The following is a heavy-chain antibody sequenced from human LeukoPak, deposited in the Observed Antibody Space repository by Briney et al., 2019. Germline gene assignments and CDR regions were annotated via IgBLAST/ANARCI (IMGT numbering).Heavy chain of an antibody. CDR2: TYYRSKWYT. J-gene: IGHJ4*02. V-gene: IGHV6-1*01. CDR1: GDSVSSNSAA. D-gene: IGHD6-19*01. Sequence: SQTLSLTCAISGDSVSSNSAAWNRIRQSPSRGLEWLGRTYYRSKWYTDYAVSVKSRITLNPDTSKNQFSLQLNSVTPEDTAVYYCARSLGTSGLGYWGQGTLVTVSS. CDR3: ARSLGTSGLGY.